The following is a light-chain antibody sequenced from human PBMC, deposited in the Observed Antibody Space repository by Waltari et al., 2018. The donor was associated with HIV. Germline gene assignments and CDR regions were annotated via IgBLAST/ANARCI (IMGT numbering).Light chain of an antibody. Sequence: VLTQSPSASASLGASVTLTCTLASRHITYAMAWHQQKPQKGPRFLMQINSDGSHYKGDDIPDRFSGSSSGAERYLTIARVQADDEGDYYCQGWGAGGVFGGGTTLTVL. J-gene: IGLJ3*02. CDR1: SRHITYA. V-gene: IGLV4-69*01. CDR3: QGWGAGGV. CDR2: INSDGSH.